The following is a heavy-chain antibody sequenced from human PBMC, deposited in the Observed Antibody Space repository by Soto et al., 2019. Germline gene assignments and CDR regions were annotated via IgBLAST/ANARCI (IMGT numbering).Heavy chain of an antibody. CDR1: GGSISSYY. CDR3: ARQGFGPLHSVVDV. CDR2: VHHSWGS. J-gene: IGHJ6*02. V-gene: IGHV4-59*08. Sequence: QVQLQESGPGLVKPSETLSLSCTVSGGSISSYYWSWFRQSPGKRMEWIGYVHHSWGSSYNPSLQSRVARSLDTAKGQFSLKVTSVTATDTAVYYCARQGFGPLHSVVDVWGPGTTVTVS. D-gene: IGHD3-10*01.